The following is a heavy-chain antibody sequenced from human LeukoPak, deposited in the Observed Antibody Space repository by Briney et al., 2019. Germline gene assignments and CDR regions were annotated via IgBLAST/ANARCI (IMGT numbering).Heavy chain of an antibody. D-gene: IGHD5-12*01. CDR1: GFTFSSYS. CDR3: ARSVAAAPQNDY. J-gene: IGHJ4*02. CDR2: ISSSSSYI. Sequence: GGSLRLSCAASGFTFSSYSMNWVRQAPGKGLEWVSSISSSSSYIYYADSVKGRFTISRDNAKNSLYLQMNSLRAEDTAVYYCARSVAAAPQNDYWGQGTLVTVSS. V-gene: IGHV3-21*01.